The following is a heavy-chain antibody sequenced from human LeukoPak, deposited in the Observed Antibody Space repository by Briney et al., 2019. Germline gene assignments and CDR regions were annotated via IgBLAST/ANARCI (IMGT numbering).Heavy chain of an antibody. D-gene: IGHD2-15*01. CDR1: GFTFTSSA. CDR3: AAVGSNKNTSAFDN. J-gene: IGHJ3*02. V-gene: IGHV1-58*02. CDR2: IVVGSGNT. Sequence: SVKVSCKASGFTFTSSAMQWVRQARGQRLEWIGRIVVGSGNTNYAQKFQERVTITRDMSTSTAYMELSSLRSEDTAVCYCAAVGSNKNTSAFDNWGKGTMVTVSS.